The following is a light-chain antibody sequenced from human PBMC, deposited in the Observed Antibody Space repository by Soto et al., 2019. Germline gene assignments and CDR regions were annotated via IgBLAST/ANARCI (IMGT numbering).Light chain of an antibody. CDR2: AAS. V-gene: IGKV1-39*01. Sequence: DIQMTQSPSSVSASVGDRVIITCRASQYISTYLNWYQQKPGKAPKLLIYAASNLQSGVPSRFSGSGSGTDFTLTISSLQPEDFATYYCQQSYSTPRTFGQGTKVDIK. CDR1: QYISTY. J-gene: IGKJ1*01. CDR3: QQSYSTPRT.